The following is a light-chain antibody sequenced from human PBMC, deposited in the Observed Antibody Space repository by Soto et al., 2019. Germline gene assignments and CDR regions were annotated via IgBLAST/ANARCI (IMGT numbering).Light chain of an antibody. Sequence: EIVLPQSPATLSLSPGERATLSCRASQSVSSSYLAWYQQKPGQAPRLLIYGTSSRATAIPDRFSGSGSGTDFTLTISRLEPEDFAVYYCQQYGSSSWTFGQGTKVDIK. CDR3: QQYGSSSWT. CDR2: GTS. CDR1: QSVSSSY. V-gene: IGKV3-20*01. J-gene: IGKJ1*01.